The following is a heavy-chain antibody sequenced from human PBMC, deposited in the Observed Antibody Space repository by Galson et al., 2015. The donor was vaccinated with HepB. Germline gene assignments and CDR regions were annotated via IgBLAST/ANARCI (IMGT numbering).Heavy chain of an antibody. J-gene: IGHJ5*02. D-gene: IGHD5-18*01. CDR1: GYNFTTYW. V-gene: IGHV5-51*01. CDR3: ARAPDIAVVWDWFDP. CDR2: INPGDSDT. Sequence: QSGAEVKRPGESLKISCKGSGYNFTTYWIGWVRQMPGKGLEWMGVINPGDSDTRYRPSFQGRVTFSADKSISTAYLQWSSLKASDTAMYYCARAPDIAVVWDWFDPWGQGTLVTVSS.